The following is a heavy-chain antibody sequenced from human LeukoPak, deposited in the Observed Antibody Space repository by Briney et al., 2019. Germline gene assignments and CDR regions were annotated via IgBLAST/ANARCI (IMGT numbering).Heavy chain of an antibody. CDR3: AKTYYYDSGGYYYVFDY. J-gene: IGHJ4*02. Sequence: PGGSLRLSCAASGFTFNTYTMNWVRQAPGKGLEWVSAISGSAGSTYYADSVKGRFTISRDNSKNTLYLQMNSLRAEDTAIYYCAKTYYYDSGGYYYVFDYWGQGTLVTVSS. V-gene: IGHV3-23*01. CDR1: GFTFNTYT. CDR2: ISGSAGST. D-gene: IGHD3-22*01.